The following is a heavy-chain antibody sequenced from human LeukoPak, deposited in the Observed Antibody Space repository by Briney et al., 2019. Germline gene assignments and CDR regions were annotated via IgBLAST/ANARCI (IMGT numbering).Heavy chain of an antibody. J-gene: IGHJ3*02. CDR3: ARETGYHFDI. Sequence: GGSLRLSCAASGFTFSNYWMSWVRQAPGKGLEWVANIKQDGSEKFYVDSVKGRFTISRDNAKNSLYLQMNSLRAEDTAVYYCARETGYHFDIWGQGTMVTVSS. CDR2: IKQDGSEK. CDR1: GFTFSNYW. D-gene: IGHD3-9*01. V-gene: IGHV3-7*01.